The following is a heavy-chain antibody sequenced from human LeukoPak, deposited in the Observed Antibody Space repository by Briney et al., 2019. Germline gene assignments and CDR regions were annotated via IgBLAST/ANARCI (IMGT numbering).Heavy chain of an antibody. D-gene: IGHD6-6*01. CDR1: GFTFSSYW. J-gene: IGHJ4*02. V-gene: IGHV3-7*01. Sequence: PGGSLRLSCAASGFTFSSYWMSWVRQAPGKGLEWVASVKQDGSDKYYVDSVKGRFTISRDNARNSLFLQMNSLRAEDTAVYYCARVGDSSSADYWGQGTLVTVSS. CDR3: ARVGDSSSADY. CDR2: VKQDGSDK.